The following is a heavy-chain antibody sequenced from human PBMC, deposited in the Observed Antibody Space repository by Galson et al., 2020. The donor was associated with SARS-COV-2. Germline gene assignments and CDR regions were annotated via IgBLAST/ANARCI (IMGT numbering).Heavy chain of an antibody. D-gene: IGHD3-10*01. Sequence: AGGSLRLSCAASGFSFSSYSMNWVRQAPGKGLEWVSSISRSGDYIYYTASVKGRFTISRDNAKNSLYLQMNSLRAGDMAVYYCATQHLLEDTPGYWGQGTLVTVSS. J-gene: IGHJ4*02. V-gene: IGHV3-21*01. CDR2: ISRSGDYI. CDR1: GFSFSSYS. CDR3: ATQHLLEDTPGY.